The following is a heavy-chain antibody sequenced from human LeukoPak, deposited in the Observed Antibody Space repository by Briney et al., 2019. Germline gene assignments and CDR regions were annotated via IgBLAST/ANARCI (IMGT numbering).Heavy chain of an antibody. CDR1: GGSISSFY. V-gene: IGHV4-4*07. J-gene: IGHJ4*02. CDR3: ARLRAAAGPYYFDY. D-gene: IGHD6-13*01. Sequence: SETLSLTCAVSGGSISSFYWSWIRQPAGKGLEWIGRIYTSGTTNFNPSLKSRVTMSVDTSKNQFSLKLSSVTAADTAVYYCARLRAAAGPYYFDYWGQGTLATVSS. CDR2: IYTSGTT.